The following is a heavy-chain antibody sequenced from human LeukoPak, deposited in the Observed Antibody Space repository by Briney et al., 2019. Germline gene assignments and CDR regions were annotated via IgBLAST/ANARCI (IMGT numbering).Heavy chain of an antibody. V-gene: IGHV3-30*03. J-gene: IGHJ4*02. CDR3: ARDRLNRAYCGNDCYSAAFDY. CDR1: GFIFNNYD. CDR2: ISRDGKRQ. Sequence: PGGSLRLSCATSGFIFNNYDPHWVRQAPGKGLEWLATISRDGKRQFYTDSVKGRITISRDDSRNTLYLQMNSLRPEDTAVYYCARDRLNRAYCGNDCYSAAFDYWGQGTLVTVSS. D-gene: IGHD2-21*02.